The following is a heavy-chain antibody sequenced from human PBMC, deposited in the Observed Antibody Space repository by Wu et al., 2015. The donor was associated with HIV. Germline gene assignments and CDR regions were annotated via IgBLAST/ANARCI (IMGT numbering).Heavy chain of an antibody. CDR3: ARDFSFRVATTGGSDY. D-gene: IGHD1/OR15-1a*01. CDR2: INSNSGGT. V-gene: IGHV1-2*02. J-gene: IGHJ4*02. CDR1: GYTFIGYF. Sequence: QVQLVQSGAEVKKPGASVKVSCKASGYTFIGYFMHWVRQAPGQGLEWMGWINSNSGGTNYAQEFQGRITMTRDTSISTAYMELSRLRSDDTAVYYCARDFSFRVATTGGSDYWGQGTLVTVSS.